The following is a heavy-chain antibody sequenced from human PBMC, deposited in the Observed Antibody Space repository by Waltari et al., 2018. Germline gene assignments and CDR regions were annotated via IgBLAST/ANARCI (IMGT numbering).Heavy chain of an antibody. CDR1: GGSFSGYY. V-gene: IGHV4-34*01. Sequence: QVQLQQWGAGLLKPSETLSLTCAVYGGSFSGYYWSWIRQPPGKGLEWIGEINHSGSTNYNPSLKSRVTISVDTSKNQFSLKLSSVTAADTAVYYCARGRVEGYSGSSGNWFDPWGQGTLVTVSS. CDR2: INHSGST. J-gene: IGHJ5*02. CDR3: ARGRVEGYSGSSGNWFDP. D-gene: IGHD6-6*01.